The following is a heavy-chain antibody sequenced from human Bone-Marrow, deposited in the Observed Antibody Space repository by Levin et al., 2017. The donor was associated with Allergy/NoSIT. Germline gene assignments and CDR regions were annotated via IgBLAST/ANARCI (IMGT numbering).Heavy chain of an antibody. CDR1: GFIFDDCA. D-gene: IGHD5-12*01. J-gene: IGHJ4*02. Sequence: LSLTCVASGFIFDDCAMHWVRQAPGKGLEWVSGISWNSGNIAYADSVKGRFTISRDNVKNSLFLQINSLRPEDTALYYCAKTPLHDIVASHFDYWGQGTLVTVSS. CDR3: AKTPLHDIVASHFDY. V-gene: IGHV3-9*01. CDR2: ISWNSGNI.